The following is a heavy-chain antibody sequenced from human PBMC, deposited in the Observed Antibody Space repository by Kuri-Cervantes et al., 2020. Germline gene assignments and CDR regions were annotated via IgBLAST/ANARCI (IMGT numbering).Heavy chain of an antibody. CDR1: GGSISSYY. CDR2: IYYSGST. V-gene: IGHV4-59*01. D-gene: IGHD3-16*02. CDR3: ARVHYDYVWGSYRSAHLNYYYYYGMDV. Sequence: SETLSLTCTVSGGSISSYYWSWIRQPPGKGLEWIGYIYYSGSTNYNPSLKSRVTISVDTSKNQLSLKLSSVTAADTAVYYCARVHYDYVWGSYRSAHLNYYYYYGMDVWSQGTTVTVSS. J-gene: IGHJ6*02.